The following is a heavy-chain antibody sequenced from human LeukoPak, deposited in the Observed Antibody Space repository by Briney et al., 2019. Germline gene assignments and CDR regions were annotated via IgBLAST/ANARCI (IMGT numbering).Heavy chain of an antibody. CDR1: GFTVSSNC. CDR2: IYSGGST. D-gene: IGHD6-6*01. J-gene: IGHJ4*02. CDR3: ARGRIAARPGFDY. V-gene: IGHV3-66*01. Sequence: GGSLRLSCAASGFTVSSNCMSWVRQAPGKGLEWVSVIYSGGSTYYADSVKGRFTISRDNSKNTLYLQMNSLRAEDTAVYYCARGRIAARPGFDYWGQGTLVTVSS.